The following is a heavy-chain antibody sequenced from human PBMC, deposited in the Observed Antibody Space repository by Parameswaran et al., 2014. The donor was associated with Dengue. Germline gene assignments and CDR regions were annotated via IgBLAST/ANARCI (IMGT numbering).Heavy chain of an antibody. CDR3: TRSLSGARYCSGGSCYVWSY. Sequence: VRQAPGKGLEWVGFIRSKAYGGTTEYAASVKGRFTISRDDSKSIAYLQMNSLKTEDTAVYYCTRSLSGARYCSGGSCYVWSYWGQGTLVTVSS. V-gene: IGHV3-49*02. J-gene: IGHJ4*02. CDR2: IRSKAYGGTT. D-gene: IGHD2-15*01.